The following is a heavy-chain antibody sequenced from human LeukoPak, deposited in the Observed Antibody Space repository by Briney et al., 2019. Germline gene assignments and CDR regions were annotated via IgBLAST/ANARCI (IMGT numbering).Heavy chain of an antibody. CDR2: INSDGSST. D-gene: IGHD3-10*01. V-gene: IGHV3-74*01. CDR3: ARDLARSYGSGSLDY. J-gene: IGHJ4*02. Sequence: GGSLRLSCAASGFTFSSYWMHWVRQAPGKGLVWVSRINSDGSSTSYADSVKGRFTISRDNAKNTLYLQMNSLRAEDTAVYYCARDLARSYGSGSLDYRGQGTLVTVSS. CDR1: GFTFSSYW.